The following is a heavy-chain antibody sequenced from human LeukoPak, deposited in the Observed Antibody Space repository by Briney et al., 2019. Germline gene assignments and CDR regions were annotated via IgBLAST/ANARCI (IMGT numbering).Heavy chain of an antibody. J-gene: IGHJ3*01. D-gene: IGHD6-6*01. Sequence: GGSLRLSCAASGFTFSTYAMSWVRQAPGKGLEWVSAISGSGASTYYADSVKGRFTVSRGNSKNTLYLQMNSLRAEDTAVYYCAKEHSSSSSDAFDAWGQGTMVTVSS. CDR1: GFTFSTYA. CDR2: ISGSGAST. CDR3: AKEHSSSSSDAFDA. V-gene: IGHV3-23*01.